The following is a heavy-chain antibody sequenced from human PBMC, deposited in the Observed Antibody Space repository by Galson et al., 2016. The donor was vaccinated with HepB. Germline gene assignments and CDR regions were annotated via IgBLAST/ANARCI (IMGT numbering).Heavy chain of an antibody. CDR2: INSYGTTT. V-gene: IGHV3-74*01. J-gene: IGHJ6*04. D-gene: IGHD3-10*01. Sequence: PGKGLVWVSRINSYGTTTSYADSVKGRFTISRDNSKNMVYLQMDSLRAEDTGVYYCAKPPGASGPYALDVWGKGTTVKVSS. CDR3: AKPPGASGPYALDV.